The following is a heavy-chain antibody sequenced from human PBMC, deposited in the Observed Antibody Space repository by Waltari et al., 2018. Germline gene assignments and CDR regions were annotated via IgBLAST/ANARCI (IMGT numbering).Heavy chain of an antibody. J-gene: IGHJ4*02. CDR1: GFTFSTYS. CDR2: ISSSSSTI. Sequence: EVLLVEFGGGLVQPGGSLRLSCAASGFTFSTYSMNWIRQAPGKGLEWVSYISSSSSTIYYADSVKGRFTISRDNAAKSLYLQMNSLRAEDTAVYYCARGYSDSYGEYWGQGTLVTVSS. D-gene: IGHD6-6*01. V-gene: IGHV3-48*01. CDR3: ARGYSDSYGEY.